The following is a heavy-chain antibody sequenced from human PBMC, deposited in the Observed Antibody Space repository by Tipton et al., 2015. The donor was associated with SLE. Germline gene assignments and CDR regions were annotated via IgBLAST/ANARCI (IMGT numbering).Heavy chain of an antibody. D-gene: IGHD2-2*01. V-gene: IGHV4-4*07. CDR2: IYTSGST. Sequence: TLSLTCTASGGSISNYYWSWIRQPAGKGLEWIGRIYTSGSTNYNPSLKSRVTMSVDTSKNQFSLTLSSVTAAGTAVYYCARDPDLDLCSGTTCPDTFDMWGQGTVVTVSS. CDR3: ARDPDLDLCSGTTCPDTFDM. J-gene: IGHJ3*02. CDR1: GGSISNYY.